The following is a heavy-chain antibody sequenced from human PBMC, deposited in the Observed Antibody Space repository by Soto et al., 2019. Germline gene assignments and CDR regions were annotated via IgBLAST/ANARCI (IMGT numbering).Heavy chain of an antibody. D-gene: IGHD2-15*01. CDR3: ARHEGGLKTWFDP. CDR2: IDPSDSYT. V-gene: IGHV5-10-1*01. J-gene: IGHJ5*02. Sequence: VQLVQSGAEVKKPGESLRISCKGSGYSFTVYWISWVRQMPGKGLEWVGRIDPSDSYTNYSPSFQGHVTIAADTSNSTAYLQWSSLKASDTAMYYCARHEGGLKTWFDPWGQGTLVTVSS. CDR1: GYSFTVYW.